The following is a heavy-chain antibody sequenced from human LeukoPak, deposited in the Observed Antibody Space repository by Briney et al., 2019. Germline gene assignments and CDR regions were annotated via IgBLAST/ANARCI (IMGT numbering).Heavy chain of an antibody. D-gene: IGHD3-10*01. CDR1: GGSISSYY. CDR3: ARTVRGVINWFDP. J-gene: IGHJ5*02. V-gene: IGHV4-59*01. CDR2: IYYSGST. Sequence: SETLSLTCTVSGGSISSYYWSWIRQPPGKGLEWIGYIYYSGSTNYNPSLKSRVTISVDTSKNQFSLKLSPVTAADTAVYYCARTVRGVINWFDPWGQGTLVTVSS.